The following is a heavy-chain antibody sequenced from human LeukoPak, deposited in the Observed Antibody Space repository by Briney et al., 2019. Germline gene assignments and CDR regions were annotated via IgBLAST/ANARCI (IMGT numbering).Heavy chain of an antibody. CDR2: ISAYNGNT. J-gene: IGHJ5*02. Sequence: GASVKVSCKASGYTFTSYGISWVRQAPGQGLEWMGWISAYNGNTNYAQKLQGRVTMTTDTSTGTAYMELRSLRSDDTAVYYCARDRGWTSSSQGWFDPWGQGTLVTVSS. D-gene: IGHD6-13*01. CDR1: GYTFTSYG. CDR3: ARDRGWTSSSQGWFDP. V-gene: IGHV1-18*01.